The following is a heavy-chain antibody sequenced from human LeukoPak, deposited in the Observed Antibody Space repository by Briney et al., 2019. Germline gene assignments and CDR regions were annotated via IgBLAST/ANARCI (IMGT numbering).Heavy chain of an antibody. CDR2: ISYDGSNK. CDR3: ARDFIVVVPAANAFDI. J-gene: IGHJ3*02. V-gene: IGHV3-30-3*01. Sequence: GGSLRLSCAASGFTFSSYAMHWVRQAPGKGLEWVAVISYDGSNKYYADSVKGRFTISRDNSKNTLYLQMNSLRAEDTAVYYCARDFIVVVPAANAFDIWGQGTMVTVSS. CDR1: GFTFSSYA. D-gene: IGHD2-2*01.